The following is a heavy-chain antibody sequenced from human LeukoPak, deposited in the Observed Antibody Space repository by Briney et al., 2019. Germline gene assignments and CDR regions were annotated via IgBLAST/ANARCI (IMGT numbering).Heavy chain of an antibody. Sequence: PSETLSLTCTVSGGSISSYYWSWIRQPPGKGLEWIGYIYYSGSTNYNPSLKSRVTISVDTSKNQFSLKLSSVTAADTAVYYCASWYCSSTSCYFGGWFDPWGQGTLVTVSS. J-gene: IGHJ5*02. D-gene: IGHD2-2*01. V-gene: IGHV4-59*01. CDR1: GGSISSYY. CDR2: IYYSGST. CDR3: ASWYCSSTSCYFGGWFDP.